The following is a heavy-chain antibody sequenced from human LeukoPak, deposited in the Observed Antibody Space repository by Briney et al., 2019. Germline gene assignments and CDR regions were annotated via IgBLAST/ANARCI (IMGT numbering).Heavy chain of an antibody. CDR1: GYTFTSYA. Sequence: VASVKVSCKASGYTFTSYAMHWVRQAPGQRLEWMGYINAGNGNTKYSQKFQGRVIITRDTSASTDYMELSSLRSEDTAVYYCAREGHDSISWYWDYWGQGTLVTVSS. D-gene: IGHD6-13*01. CDR2: INAGNGNT. V-gene: IGHV1-3*01. CDR3: AREGHDSISWYWDY. J-gene: IGHJ4*02.